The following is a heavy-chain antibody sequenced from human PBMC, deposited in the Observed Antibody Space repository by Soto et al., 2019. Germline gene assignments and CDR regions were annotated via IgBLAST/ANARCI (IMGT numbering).Heavy chain of an antibody. D-gene: IGHD7-27*01. Sequence: GVLRLSCTASGFTFGDYAMSWVRQAPGKGLEWVGFIRSKAYGGTTEYAASVKGRFTISRDDSKSIAYLQMNSLKTEDTAVYYCTRAGDSSASYFDYWGQGTLVTVSS. CDR3: TRAGDSSASYFDY. J-gene: IGHJ4*02. CDR1: GFTFGDYA. V-gene: IGHV3-49*04. CDR2: IRSKAYGGTT.